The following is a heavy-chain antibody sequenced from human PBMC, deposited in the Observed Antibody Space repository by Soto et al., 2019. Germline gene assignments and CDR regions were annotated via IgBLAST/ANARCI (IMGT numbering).Heavy chain of an antibody. CDR2: ISGSGGST. D-gene: IGHD3-10*01. J-gene: IGHJ6*03. V-gene: IGHV3-23*01. CDR1: GFTFSSYA. Sequence: GGSLRLSCAASGFTFSSYAMSWVRQAPGKGLEWVSAISGSGGSTYYADSVKGRFTISRDNSKNTLYLQMNSLRAEDTAVYYCAKDLLKVRGVIIKSIRYYYMDVWGKGTTVTVSS. CDR3: AKDLLKVRGVIIKSIRYYYMDV.